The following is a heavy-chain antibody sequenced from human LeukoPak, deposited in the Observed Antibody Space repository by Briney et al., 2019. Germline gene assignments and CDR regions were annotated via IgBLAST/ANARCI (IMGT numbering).Heavy chain of an antibody. CDR1: GGSFSGYY. D-gene: IGHD3-10*01. CDR2: INHSGST. CDR3: ARGTPEYGSGSYLFYYYYYMDV. J-gene: IGHJ6*03. Sequence: SETLSLTCTVSGGSFSGYYWSWIRQPPGKGLEWIGEINHSGSTNYNPSLKSRVTISVDTSKNQFSLKLSSVTAADTAVYYCARGTPEYGSGSYLFYYYYYMDVWGKGTTVTVSS. V-gene: IGHV4-34*01.